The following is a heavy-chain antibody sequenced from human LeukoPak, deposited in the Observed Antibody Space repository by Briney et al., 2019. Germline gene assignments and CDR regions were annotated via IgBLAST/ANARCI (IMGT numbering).Heavy chain of an antibody. J-gene: IGHJ4*02. Sequence: PGGSLRLSCAASGFTFSSYGMHWVRQAPGKGLEWVAVISYDGSNKYYADSVKGRFTISRDNSKNTLYLQMNSLRAEDTAVYYCAKDGYYYDSSGYYYDYWGQGTLVTVSS. CDR3: AKDGYYYDSSGYYYDY. CDR1: GFTFSSYG. V-gene: IGHV3-30*18. D-gene: IGHD3-22*01. CDR2: ISYDGSNK.